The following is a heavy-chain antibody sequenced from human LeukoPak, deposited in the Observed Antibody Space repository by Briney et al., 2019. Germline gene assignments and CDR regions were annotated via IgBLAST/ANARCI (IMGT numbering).Heavy chain of an antibody. CDR2: ISAYNGNT. CDR3: ARDTPRDDYVWGSYRFDY. J-gene: IGHJ4*02. D-gene: IGHD3-16*01. V-gene: IGHV1-18*01. CDR1: GYTFTSYG. Sequence: ASVKVSCKASGYTFTSYGISWVRPAPGQGLEWMGWISAYNGNTNYAQKLQGRVTMTTDTSTSTAYMELRSRRSDDTAVYYCARDTPRDDYVWGSYRFDYWGQGTLVTVSS.